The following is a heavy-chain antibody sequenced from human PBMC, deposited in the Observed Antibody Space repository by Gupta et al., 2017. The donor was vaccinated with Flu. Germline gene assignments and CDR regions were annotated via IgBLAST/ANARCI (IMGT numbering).Heavy chain of an antibody. CDR2: SNADNGNT. CDR1: TSYG. V-gene: IGHV1-18*01. Sequence: TSYGISGVRKAPGKGLEWMGWSNADNGNTDYIQKLQGRGIMTTYTSTSTAYMELRSLTSDDTAVYYCARGTRDYYYYGLDGWGQGTTVIVSS. J-gene: IGHJ6*02. CDR3: ARGTRDYYYYGLDG.